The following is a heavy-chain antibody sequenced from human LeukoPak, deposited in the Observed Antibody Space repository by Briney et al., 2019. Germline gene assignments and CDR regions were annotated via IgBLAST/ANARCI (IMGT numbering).Heavy chain of an antibody. V-gene: IGHV4-30-4*08. CDR1: GGSISSYY. D-gene: IGHD2-2*01. CDR3: AREYCSSTSCYGFDY. CDR2: IYYGGST. J-gene: IGHJ4*02. Sequence: SETLSLTCTVSGGSISSYYWSWIRQPPGKGLEWIGYIYYGGSTYYNPSLKSRVTISVDTSKNQFSLKLSSVTAADTAVYYCAREYCSSTSCYGFDYWGQGTLVTVSS.